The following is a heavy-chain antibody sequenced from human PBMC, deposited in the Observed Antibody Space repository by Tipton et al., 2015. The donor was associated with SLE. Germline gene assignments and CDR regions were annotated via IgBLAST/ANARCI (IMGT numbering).Heavy chain of an antibody. Sequence: TLSLTCSVSGDSFRRSTYSYGWIRQPPGKGLEWIGTIFYSGNTDYNPSLKSRVTISVDTSKNQLSLKLTSVTAADTAVYYCARGSVVADDYWGQGTLVTVSS. D-gene: IGHD2-15*01. V-gene: IGHV4-39*07. CDR3: ARGSVVADDY. J-gene: IGHJ4*02. CDR1: GDSFRRSTYS. CDR2: IFYSGNT.